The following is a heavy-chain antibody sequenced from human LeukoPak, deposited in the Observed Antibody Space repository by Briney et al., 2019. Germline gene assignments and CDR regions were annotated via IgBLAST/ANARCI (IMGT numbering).Heavy chain of an antibody. J-gene: IGHJ4*02. CDR1: GGSCDDYY. D-gene: IGHD5-24*01. CDR3: ARGRDRSKAGDH. Sequence: SETLSLTCAVYGGSCDDYYCSWVRQPPGKGLEWIGEIHPHGIFYYNSSLVSRVTISIDTSKTQFSLRLTSMTAADTAFYYCARGRDRSKAGDHWGQGSLVTVSS. CDR2: IHPHGIF. V-gene: IGHV4-34*01.